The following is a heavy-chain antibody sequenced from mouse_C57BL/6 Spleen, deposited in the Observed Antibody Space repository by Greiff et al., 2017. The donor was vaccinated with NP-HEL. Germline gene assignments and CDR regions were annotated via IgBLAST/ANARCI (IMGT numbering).Heavy chain of an antibody. CDR2: INPNNGGT. J-gene: IGHJ3*01. Sequence: EVQLQQSGPELVKPGASVKISCKASGYTFTDYYMNWVKQSHGKSLEWIGDINPNNGGTSYNPKFKGKATLTVDKSSSTAYMELRSLTSEDAAVDYCARGRSYYGSSSSGFAGWGKGALVTVSA. D-gene: IGHD1-1*01. V-gene: IGHV1-26*01. CDR1: GYTFTDYY. CDR3: ARGRSYYGSSSSGFAG.